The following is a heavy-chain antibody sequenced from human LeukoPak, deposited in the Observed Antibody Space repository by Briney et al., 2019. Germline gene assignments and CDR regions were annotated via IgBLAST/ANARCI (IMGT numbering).Heavy chain of an antibody. CDR2: ISSSGSAM. V-gene: IGHV3-11*04. J-gene: IGHJ4*02. Sequence: GGSPRLSCAASGFTFSDYYMSWIRQAPGKGLEWISYISSSGSAMYYADSVKGRFTISRDNAKNSLYLQMNSLRAEDTAVYYCARIPILGYCTNGVCYLSPLDYWGQGTLVTVSS. D-gene: IGHD2-8*01. CDR1: GFTFSDYY. CDR3: ARIPILGYCTNGVCYLSPLDY.